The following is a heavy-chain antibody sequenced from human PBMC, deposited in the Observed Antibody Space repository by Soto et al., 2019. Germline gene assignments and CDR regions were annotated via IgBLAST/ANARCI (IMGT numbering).Heavy chain of an antibody. CDR2: IYYSGST. J-gene: IGHJ3*02. V-gene: IGHV4-39*01. Sequence: QLQLQESGPGLVKPSETLSLTCTVSGGSISSSSYYWGWIRQPPGKGLEWIGSIYYSGSTYYNPSLKSRDTIAVDTAKNLFSLKLSSVSAADTAVYYCARVIYCIGGSCYSDAFDILGQGTMVTVSS. D-gene: IGHD2-15*01. CDR3: ARVIYCIGGSCYSDAFDI. CDR1: GGSISSSSYY.